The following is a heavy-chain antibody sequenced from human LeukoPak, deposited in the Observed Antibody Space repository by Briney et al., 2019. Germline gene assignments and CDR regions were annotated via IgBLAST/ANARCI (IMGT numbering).Heavy chain of an antibody. D-gene: IGHD3-10*01. CDR2: IYYSGST. Sequence: SETLSFTCTVSGGSISSSSYYWGWIRQPPGKGLEWIGSIYYSGSTYYNPSLKSRVTISVDTSKNQFSLKLSSVTAADTAVYYCARDSGYYGSGSYYSWGQGTLVTVSS. CDR3: ARDSGYYGSGSYYS. J-gene: IGHJ4*02. CDR1: GGSISSSSYY. V-gene: IGHV4-39*07.